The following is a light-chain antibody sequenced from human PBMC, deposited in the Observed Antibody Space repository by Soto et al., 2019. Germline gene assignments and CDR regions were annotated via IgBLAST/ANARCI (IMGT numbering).Light chain of an antibody. CDR1: QGINHY. J-gene: IGKJ4*01. V-gene: IGKV1-27*01. CDR3: QQRRPLT. Sequence: DIPMTQSPSSLSAYVSDRVTITCRASQGINHYLAWFQQKPGKVPKLLIYATSTLQSGVPSRFSGSGSGTEFTLTISSLQPEDFATYYCQQRRPLTFGGGAKVDI. CDR2: ATS.